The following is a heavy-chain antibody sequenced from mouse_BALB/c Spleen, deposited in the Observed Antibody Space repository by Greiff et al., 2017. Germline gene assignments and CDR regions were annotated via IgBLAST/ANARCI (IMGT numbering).Heavy chain of an antibody. CDR1: GFSLTSYG. Sequence: VHLVESGPGLVAPSQSLSITCTVSGFSLTSYGVHWVRQPPGKGLEWLGVIWAGGSTNYNSALMSRLSISKDNSKSQVFLKMNSLQTDDTAMYYCARDKKNLGDYYGFGGFAYWGQGTLVTVSA. CDR3: ARDKKNLGDYYGFGGFAY. J-gene: IGHJ3*01. D-gene: IGHD1-2*01. CDR2: IWAGGST. V-gene: IGHV2-9*02.